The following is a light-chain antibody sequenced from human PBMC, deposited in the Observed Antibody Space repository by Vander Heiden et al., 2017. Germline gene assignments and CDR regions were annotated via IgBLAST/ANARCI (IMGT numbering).Light chain of an antibody. CDR2: TNN. V-gene: IGLV1-47*01. Sequence: QAVLTQPPPASGTAGQRLIISCSGSSSNIGNNYVHWYQQFPGTAPKLLIYTNNQRPSGVPDRFSGSKSGTSASLAISGLRSEDEADYYCAAWDDSLSGWVFGGGTKLTVL. J-gene: IGLJ3*02. CDR3: AAWDDSLSGWV. CDR1: SSNIGNNY.